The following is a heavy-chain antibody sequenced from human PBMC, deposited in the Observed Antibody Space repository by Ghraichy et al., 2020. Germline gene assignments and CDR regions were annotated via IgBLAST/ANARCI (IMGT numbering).Heavy chain of an antibody. Sequence: LSLTCAASGFSFSAYEMNWVRQAPGKGLEWVSYISTSGSTTYYADSVRGRFTISRDNAKNSLYLQMNSLRAEDTALYYCAKGYYPDYWGQGTLVTVSS. J-gene: IGHJ4*02. V-gene: IGHV3-48*03. CDR2: ISTSGSTT. CDR1: GFSFSAYE. D-gene: IGHD3-22*01. CDR3: AKGYYPDY.